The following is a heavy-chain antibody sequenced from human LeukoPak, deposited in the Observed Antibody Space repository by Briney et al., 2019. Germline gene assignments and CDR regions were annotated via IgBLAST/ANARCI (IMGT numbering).Heavy chain of an antibody. CDR2: ISSSSSYI. D-gene: IGHD3-3*01. J-gene: IGHJ6*03. V-gene: IGHV3-21*01. CDR3: ARTSYDFWSGYYADNYYYYMDV. CDR1: GFTFSSYS. Sequence: PGGSLRLSCAASGFTFSSYSMNWVRQAPGKGLEWVSSISSSSSYIYYADSVKGRFTISRDNAKNSLYLQMNSLRAEDTAVYYCARTSYDFWSGYYADNYYYYMDVWGKGTTVTVSS.